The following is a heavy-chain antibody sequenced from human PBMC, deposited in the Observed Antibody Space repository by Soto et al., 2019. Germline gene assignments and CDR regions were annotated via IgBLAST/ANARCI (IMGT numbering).Heavy chain of an antibody. D-gene: IGHD6-19*01. CDR3: TPLALKYNSDWYPLSD. Sequence: EVQLVASGGGLAKPGGSLRLSCAGSGFTFSNVWMNWVRQAPGKGLEWVGRIKSETDGGTIDYAAPVKGRFTISRDDSNNTLYLQMNSLKTEDTATYYCTPLALKYNSDWYPLSDWGQGTRVTVSS. J-gene: IGHJ4*02. CDR2: IKSETDGGTI. CDR1: GFTFSNVW. V-gene: IGHV3-15*07.